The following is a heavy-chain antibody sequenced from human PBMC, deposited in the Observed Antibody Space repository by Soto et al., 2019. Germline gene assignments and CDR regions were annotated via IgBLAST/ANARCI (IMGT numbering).Heavy chain of an antibody. CDR1: EFTFSNYA. Sequence: GGSLRVSCAASEFTFSNYAIHWVRQAPGKGLEWVAVISYDGSNTYYADSVKGRFTISRDNSKNTLYLQMDSLRAEDTAVYYCARRPVTYYFDYWGQGTLVTVSS. CDR3: ARRPVTYYFDY. CDR2: ISYDGSNT. D-gene: IGHD4-17*01. J-gene: IGHJ4*02. V-gene: IGHV3-30-3*01.